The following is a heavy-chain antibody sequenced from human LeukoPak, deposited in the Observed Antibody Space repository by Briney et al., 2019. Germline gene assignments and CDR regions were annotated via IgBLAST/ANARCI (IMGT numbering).Heavy chain of an antibody. CDR2: IRSKANSYAT. J-gene: IGHJ4*02. V-gene: IGHV3-73*01. Sequence: GGSLRLSCAASGFTFSGSAMHWVRQASGKGLEWVGRIRSKANSYATAYAASVKGRFTISRDDSKNTAYLQMNSLKTEDTAVYYCTTRRDGYGQIDYWGQGTLVTVSS. D-gene: IGHD5-24*01. CDR1: GFTFSGSA. CDR3: TTRRDGYGQIDY.